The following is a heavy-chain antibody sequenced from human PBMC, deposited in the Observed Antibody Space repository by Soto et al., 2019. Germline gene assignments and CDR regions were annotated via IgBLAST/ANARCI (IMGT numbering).Heavy chain of an antibody. CDR1: GGSISSYY. CDR3: ARINPGAGYYYAMDV. CDR2: IHYSGST. J-gene: IGHJ6*02. Sequence: SETLSLTCTVSGGSISSYYWSWIRQPPGKGLEWIASIHYSGSTKYNPSLKSRVTVSVDTSKNQFSLKLSSVTAVGTAVYYCARINPGAGYYYAMDVWGQGTTVTVSS. D-gene: IGHD3-10*01. V-gene: IGHV4-59*12.